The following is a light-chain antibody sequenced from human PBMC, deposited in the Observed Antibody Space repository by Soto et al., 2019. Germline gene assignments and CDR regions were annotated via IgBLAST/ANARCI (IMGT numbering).Light chain of an antibody. CDR2: KAS. J-gene: IGKJ2*03. CDR3: QQYDTYVS. V-gene: IGKV1-5*03. Sequence: DIQMTQSPSTLSASVGDRVTITCRASQNINSWLAWYQQKPGKAPKLLIYKASSLESGVPSRFSGSESGTEFTLTISSLQPDDFATYYCQQYDTYVSFGQGTKLEIK. CDR1: QNINSW.